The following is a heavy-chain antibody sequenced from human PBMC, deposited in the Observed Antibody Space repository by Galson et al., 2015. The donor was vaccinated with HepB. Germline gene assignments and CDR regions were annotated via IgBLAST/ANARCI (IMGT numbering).Heavy chain of an antibody. V-gene: IGHV1-2*04. CDR1: GYTFTGYY. CDR2: INPNSGGT. Sequence: SVKVSCKASGYTFTGYYMHWVRQAPGQGLEWMGWINPNSGGTNYAQKFQGWVTMTRDTSISTAYMELSRLRSDDTAVYYCARGNTVVTGGLPGYWGQGTLVTVSS. D-gene: IGHD4-23*01. CDR3: ARGNTVVTGGLPGY. J-gene: IGHJ4*02.